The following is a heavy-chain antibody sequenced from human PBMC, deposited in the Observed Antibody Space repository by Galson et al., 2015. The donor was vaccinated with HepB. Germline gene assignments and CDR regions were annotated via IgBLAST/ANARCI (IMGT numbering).Heavy chain of an antibody. J-gene: IGHJ4*02. V-gene: IGHV4-34*01. CDR3: ARVPSVPDILTGPPLFDY. D-gene: IGHD3-9*01. CDR1: GFTFDDYA. Sequence: LRLSCAASGFTFDDYAMHWIRQPPGKGLGWIGEINHSGSTNYNPSLKSRVAISVDTSKNQFSLKLSSVTAADTAVYYCARVPSVPDILTGPPLFDYWGQGSLVTVSS. CDR2: INHSGST.